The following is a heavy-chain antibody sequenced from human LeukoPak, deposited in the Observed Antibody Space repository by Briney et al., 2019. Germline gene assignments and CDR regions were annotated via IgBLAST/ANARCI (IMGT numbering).Heavy chain of an antibody. CDR1: SASISTYY. CDR2: IYHSGPS. CDR3: AKAAKFYYGSPTYYYFDY. Sequence: SETLSLTCTVSSASISTYYWSWIRQPPGKGLEWIGYIYHSGPSNYNPSLKSRVAMSVDTSKSQFSLSLTSVTTADTAVYYCAKAAKFYYGSPTYYYFDYWGQGILVTVSS. D-gene: IGHD3-10*01. J-gene: IGHJ4*02. V-gene: IGHV4-59*01.